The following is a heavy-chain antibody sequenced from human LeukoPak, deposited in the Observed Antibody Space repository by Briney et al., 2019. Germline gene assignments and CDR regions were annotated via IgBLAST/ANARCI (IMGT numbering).Heavy chain of an antibody. J-gene: IGHJ4*02. V-gene: IGHV3-30-3*01. Sequence: GGSLRLSCAASGFTFSGYAMHWVRQAPGKGLEWVAVISYDGSNKYYADSVKGRSTISRDNSKNTLYLLMNSLRAEDTAVYYCAREHMSSPFDHWGQGTLVTVSS. CDR2: ISYDGSNK. CDR3: AREHMSSPFDH. D-gene: IGHD2-21*01. CDR1: GFTFSGYA.